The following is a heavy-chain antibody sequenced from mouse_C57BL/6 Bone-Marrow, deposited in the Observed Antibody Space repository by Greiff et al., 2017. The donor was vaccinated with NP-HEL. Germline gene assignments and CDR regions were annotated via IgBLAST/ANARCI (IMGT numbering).Heavy chain of an antibody. CDR2: INPSSGYT. CDR3: ARWLLLAY. CDR1: GYTFTSYW. D-gene: IGHD2-3*01. J-gene: IGHJ3*01. V-gene: IGHV1-7*01. Sequence: QGKLQKSGGEREKAGSSVRLSCKASGYTFTSYWMHWVKQRPGQGLEWIGYINPSSGYTKYNQKFKDKATLTADKSSSTAYMQLSSLTYEDSAVYYCARWLLLAYWGQGTLVTVSA.